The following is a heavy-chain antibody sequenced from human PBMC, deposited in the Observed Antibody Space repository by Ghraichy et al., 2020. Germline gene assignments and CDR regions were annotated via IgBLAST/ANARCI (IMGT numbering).Heavy chain of an antibody. V-gene: IGHV3-23*01. Sequence: GGSLRLSCAASGFTFSSYAMSWVRQAPGKGLEWVSAISGSGGSTYYADSVKGRFTISRDNSKNTLYLQMNSLRAEDTAVYYCAKDRSVQTYYDFWSGYSDPHFDYWGQGTLVTVSS. J-gene: IGHJ4*02. CDR2: ISGSGGST. CDR1: GFTFSSYA. CDR3: AKDRSVQTYYDFWSGYSDPHFDY. D-gene: IGHD3-3*01.